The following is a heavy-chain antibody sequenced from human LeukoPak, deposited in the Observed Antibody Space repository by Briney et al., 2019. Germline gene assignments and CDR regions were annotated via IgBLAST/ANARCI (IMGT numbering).Heavy chain of an antibody. CDR1: GGTFSSYA. Sequence: VKVSCKASGGTFSSYAINWVRQAPGQGLEWMGRIFRIFRTANYAQKFQGRVTVTTDESTSTAYMELSSLRPEDTAMYYCAIDRGERDSTWSLPAHGFDIWGQGTMVTVSS. CDR3: AIDRGERDSTWSLPAHGFDI. CDR2: IFRIFRTA. D-gene: IGHD6-13*01. J-gene: IGHJ3*02. V-gene: IGHV1-69*05.